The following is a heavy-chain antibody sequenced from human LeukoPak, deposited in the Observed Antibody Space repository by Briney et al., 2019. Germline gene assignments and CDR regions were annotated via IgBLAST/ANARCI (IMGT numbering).Heavy chain of an antibody. D-gene: IGHD4-17*01. CDR1: GGSISSGGYY. CDR2: IYYSGGT. CDR3: ARKPYGDHFDY. J-gene: IGHJ4*02. Sequence: SETLSLTCTVSGGSISSGGYYWSWIRQHPGKGLEWIGYIYYSGGTYYNPSLKSRVTISVDTSKNQFSLKLSSVTAADTAVYYCARKPYGDHFDYWGQGTLVTVSS. V-gene: IGHV4-31*03.